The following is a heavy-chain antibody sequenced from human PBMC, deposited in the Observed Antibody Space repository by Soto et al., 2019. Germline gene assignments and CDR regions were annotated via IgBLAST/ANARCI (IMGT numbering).Heavy chain of an antibody. CDR3: ARSHYNCFDP. Sequence: QITLKESGPTLVKPTQTLTLTCTFSGFSLSTSGVGVGWIRQPPGKALEWLALIYCDDDKRYSPSLKSRLTITKDTSKNQVVLTMTIMDPLDTATSYCARSHYNCFDPWCEGTLVTVS. CDR2: IYCDDDK. J-gene: IGHJ5*02. V-gene: IGHV2-5*02. CDR1: GFSLSTSGVG.